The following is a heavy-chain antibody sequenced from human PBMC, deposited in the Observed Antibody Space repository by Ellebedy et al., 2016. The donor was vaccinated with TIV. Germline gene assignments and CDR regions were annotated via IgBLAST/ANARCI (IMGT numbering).Heavy chain of an antibody. D-gene: IGHD3-3*01. CDR2: IYYSGST. CDR3: ARQSGGVPPGRLDY. CDR1: GGSISSSSYY. Sequence: SETLSLXXTVSGGSISSSSYYWAWVRQPPGKGLEYIGSIYYSGSTHYNPSLKSRVTISVDTSKNEFSLRLASVTAADTAVYFCARQSGGVPPGRLDYWGQGTLVTVSS. J-gene: IGHJ4*02. V-gene: IGHV4-39*01.